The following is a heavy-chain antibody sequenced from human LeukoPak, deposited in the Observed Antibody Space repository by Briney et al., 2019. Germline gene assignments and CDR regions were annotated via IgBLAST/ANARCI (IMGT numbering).Heavy chain of an antibody. J-gene: IGHJ4*02. CDR3: ARDLQLLLDY. D-gene: IGHD5-24*01. CDR1: GGTFSSYA. V-gene: IGHV1-69*04. CDR2: IIHVFGIA. Sequence: ASVKVSCKASGGTFSSYAISWVRQAPGQGLGWMGRIIHVFGIANYAQKFQGRVTITADKSTSTAYMELSSLRSEDTAVYYCARDLQLLLDYWGQGTLVTVSS.